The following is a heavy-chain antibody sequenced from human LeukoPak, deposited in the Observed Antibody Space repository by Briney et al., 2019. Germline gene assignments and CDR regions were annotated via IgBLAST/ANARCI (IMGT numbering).Heavy chain of an antibody. V-gene: IGHV3-21*01. Sequence: PGGSLRLSCAASGFTFSSYWMSWVRQAPGKGLEWVSSISTGSSYIYYADSVKGRFTISRDNAKNSLYLQMNSLRAEDTAVYYCARDEFSSSPGYFDYWGQGTLVTVSS. D-gene: IGHD6-6*01. J-gene: IGHJ4*02. CDR1: GFTFSSYW. CDR3: ARDEFSSSPGYFDY. CDR2: ISTGSSYI.